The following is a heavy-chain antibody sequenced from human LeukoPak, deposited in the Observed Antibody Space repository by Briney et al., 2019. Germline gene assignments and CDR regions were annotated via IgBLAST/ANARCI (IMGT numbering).Heavy chain of an antibody. CDR3: ARGGSSGWYSAALVGLDY. CDR1: GYTFTGYY. CDR2: IIPIFGTA. Sequence: SVKVSCKASGYTFTGYYMHWVRQAPGQGLEWMGGIIPIFGTANYAQKFQGRVTITADESTSTAYMELSSLRSEDTAVYYCARGGSSGWYSAALVGLDYWGQGTLVTVSS. D-gene: IGHD6-19*01. J-gene: IGHJ4*02. V-gene: IGHV1-69*13.